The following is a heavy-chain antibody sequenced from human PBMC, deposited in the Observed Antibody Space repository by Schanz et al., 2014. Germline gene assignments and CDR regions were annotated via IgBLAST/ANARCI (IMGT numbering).Heavy chain of an antibody. CDR3: VRDTDYHFDY. CDR2: ISSSGSST. V-gene: IGHV3-23*04. J-gene: IGHJ4*02. CDR1: GFTFSSCA. D-gene: IGHD4-17*01. Sequence: DVQLVESGGGLVQPGGSLRLSCAASGFTFSSCAMSWVRQAPGKGLEWVSAISSSGSSTFYADSVKGRFTISRDNSKSTLYLQMNSLRAEDTAVYYCVRDTDYHFDYWGQGTLVTVSS.